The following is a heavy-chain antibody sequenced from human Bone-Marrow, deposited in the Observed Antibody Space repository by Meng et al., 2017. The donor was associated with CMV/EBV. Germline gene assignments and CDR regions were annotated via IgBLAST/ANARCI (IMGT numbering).Heavy chain of an antibody. J-gene: IGHJ4*02. Sequence: TFTNYYMHWVLKAPGQGLEWMGIINPSGGSTNYAKKFQGRVTMIRDTSTSTVYMELSSLRSEDTAMYYCARDYYDFWSGYSYYFHYWGQGTLVTVSS. CDR2: INPSGGST. CDR1: TFTNYY. D-gene: IGHD3-3*01. V-gene: IGHV1-46*01. CDR3: ARDYYDFWSGYSYYFHY.